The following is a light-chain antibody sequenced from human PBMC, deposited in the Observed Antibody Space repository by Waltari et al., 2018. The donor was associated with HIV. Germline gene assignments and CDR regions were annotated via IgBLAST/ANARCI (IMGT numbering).Light chain of an antibody. V-gene: IGLV3-1*01. Sequence: SYVVSQPPSVSVSPGQTATISCSGANLGDRYVCWYQQKSGQSPLQIIYQDVKRRSGIPERFSAFNSGNTATLTISGTQGVDEADYFCQVCDGRIMIFGGGTKLTVL. CDR2: QDV. CDR1: NLGDRY. J-gene: IGLJ2*01. CDR3: QVCDGRIMI.